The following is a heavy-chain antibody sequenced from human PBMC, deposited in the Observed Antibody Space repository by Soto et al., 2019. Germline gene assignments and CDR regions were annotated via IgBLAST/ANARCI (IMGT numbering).Heavy chain of an antibody. D-gene: IGHD6-19*01. CDR1: GFIFSTYA. Sequence: XVALRLSFATSGFIFSTYAIHWVRQAPGKGLDWVAVISNDGSKRYYAQSVKGRFTISRDNSNNTVDLQMNSLRAEDTALYYCARSIAVAGLDYWGPGTLVTVSS. V-gene: IGHV3-30-3*01. J-gene: IGHJ4*02. CDR2: ISNDGSKR. CDR3: ARSIAVAGLDY.